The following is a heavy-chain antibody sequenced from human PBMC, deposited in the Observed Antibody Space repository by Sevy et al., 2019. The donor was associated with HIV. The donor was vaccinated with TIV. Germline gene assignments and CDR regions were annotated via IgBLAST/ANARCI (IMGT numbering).Heavy chain of an antibody. CDR3: ARHGPLGYCSGGSCYGYYYYGMDV. D-gene: IGHD2-15*01. V-gene: IGHV4-39*01. J-gene: IGHJ6*02. CDR1: GGSISSSSYY. Sequence: SETLSLTCTVSGGSISSSSYYWGWIRQPPGKGLECIGSMYYSGSTYYNPSLKSRVTISVDTSKNQFSLKLSSVTAADTAVYYCARHGPLGYCSGGSCYGYYYYGMDVWVQGTTVTVSS. CDR2: MYYSGST.